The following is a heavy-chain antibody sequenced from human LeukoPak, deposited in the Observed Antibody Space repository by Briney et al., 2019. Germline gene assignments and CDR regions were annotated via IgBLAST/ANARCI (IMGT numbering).Heavy chain of an antibody. J-gene: IGHJ5*02. CDR1: GFIFSSYV. V-gene: IGHV3-30*03. CDR3: ARSSRSGFWFAGADH. CDR2: VSNDGNHQ. D-gene: IGHD3-10*01. Sequence: PGRSLRLSCAASGFIFSSYVMHWVRQAPGKGLEWVAAVSNDGNHQYYAESVRGRISISRDNSKNTLYLQINSLRGEDTAVYYCARSSRSGFWFAGADHWGQGTLVTVSS.